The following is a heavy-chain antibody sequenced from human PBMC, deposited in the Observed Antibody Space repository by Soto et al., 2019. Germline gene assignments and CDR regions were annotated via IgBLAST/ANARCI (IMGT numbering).Heavy chain of an antibody. D-gene: IGHD4-4*01. CDR3: ARDFYSNDYYYYYGMDV. CDR2: IWYDGSNK. J-gene: IGHJ6*02. Sequence: GGSLRLSCAASGFTFSSYGMHWVRQAPGKGLEWVAVIWYDGSNKYYADSVKGRFTISRDNSKNTLYLQMNSLRAEDTAVYYCARDFYSNDYYYYYGMDVWGQGTTVTVSS. CDR1: GFTFSSYG. V-gene: IGHV3-33*01.